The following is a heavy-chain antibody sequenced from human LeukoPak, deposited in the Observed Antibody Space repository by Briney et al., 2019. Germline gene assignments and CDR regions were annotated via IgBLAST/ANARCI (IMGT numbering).Heavy chain of an antibody. CDR2: ISAYDGNT. V-gene: IGHV1-18*01. CDR1: GYTFTSYG. CDR3: ARVRGYYDSSGPRDY. J-gene: IGHJ4*02. Sequence: ASVKVSCKASGYTFTSYGISWVRQAPGQGLEWMGWISAYDGNTNYAQKLQGRVTMTTDTSTSTAYMELRSLRSDDTAVYYCARVRGYYDSSGPRDYWGQGTLVTVSS. D-gene: IGHD3-22*01.